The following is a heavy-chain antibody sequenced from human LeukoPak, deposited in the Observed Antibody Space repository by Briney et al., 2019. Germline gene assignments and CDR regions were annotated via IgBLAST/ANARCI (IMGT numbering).Heavy chain of an antibody. J-gene: IGHJ6*02. CDR1: GFTFSSYA. CDR2: ISGSGGST. Sequence: GGSLRLSCAASGFTFSSYAMSWVRQAPGKGLEWVSAISGSGGSTYYAGSVKGRFTISRDNSKNTLYLQMNSLRAEDTAVYYCAKDNRVPAAKGYYGMDVWGQGTTVTVSS. V-gene: IGHV3-23*01. CDR3: AKDNRVPAAKGYYGMDV. D-gene: IGHD2-2*01.